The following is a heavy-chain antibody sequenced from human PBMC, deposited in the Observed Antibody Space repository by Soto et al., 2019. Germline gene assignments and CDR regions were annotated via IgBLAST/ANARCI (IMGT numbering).Heavy chain of an antibody. CDR3: AKDLGEGYYYYMDV. Sequence: GGSLRLSCAASGFTFSSYGMHWVRQAPGKGLEWVAVISYDGSNKYYADSVKGRFTISRDNSKNTLYLQMNSLRAEDTAVYYCAKDLGEGYYYYMDVWGKGTTVTVSS. CDR2: ISYDGSNK. D-gene: IGHD2-21*01. J-gene: IGHJ6*03. V-gene: IGHV3-30*18. CDR1: GFTFSSYG.